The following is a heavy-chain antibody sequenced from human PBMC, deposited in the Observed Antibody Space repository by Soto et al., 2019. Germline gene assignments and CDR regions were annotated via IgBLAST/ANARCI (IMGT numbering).Heavy chain of an antibody. D-gene: IGHD3-10*01. V-gene: IGHV3-23*01. CDR3: AKAHYYGSGNNFDY. CDR1: GFTFSSYA. Sequence: GGSLRLSCAASGFTFSSYAMSWVRQAPGKGLEWVSAISGSGGSTYYADSVEGRFTISRDNSKNTLYLQMNSLRAEDTAVYYCAKAHYYGSGNNFDYWGQGTLVTVSS. J-gene: IGHJ4*02. CDR2: ISGSGGST.